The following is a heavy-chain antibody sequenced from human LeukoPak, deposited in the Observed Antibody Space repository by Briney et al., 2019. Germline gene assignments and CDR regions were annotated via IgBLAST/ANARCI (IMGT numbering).Heavy chain of an antibody. V-gene: IGHV4-59*01. CDR1: GGSISSYY. D-gene: IGHD3-10*01. J-gene: IGHJ5*02. CDR2: IYYSGST. Sequence: SETLSLTCTVSGGSISSYYWSWIRQPPGKGLEWIGYIYYSGSTNYNPSLKSRVTISVETSKNQFSLKLKSVTAADTAVYYCARGGYYGSGNDFRFDPWGQGTLVTVCS. CDR3: ARGGYYGSGNDFRFDP.